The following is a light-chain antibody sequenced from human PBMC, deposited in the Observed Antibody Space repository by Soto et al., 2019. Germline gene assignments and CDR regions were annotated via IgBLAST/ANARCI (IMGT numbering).Light chain of an antibody. CDR3: QQRSNWPPIT. CDR1: HSFSIY. CDR2: DAS. V-gene: IGKV3-11*01. Sequence: EILLTQSRATLSWSAGERATLSCMASHSFSIYLSLYQHKPGQAPRLLIYDASNRATGIPARFSGSGSGTDFTLTISSLEPEDFAVYYCQQRSNWPPITFGQGTRLEIK. J-gene: IGKJ5*01.